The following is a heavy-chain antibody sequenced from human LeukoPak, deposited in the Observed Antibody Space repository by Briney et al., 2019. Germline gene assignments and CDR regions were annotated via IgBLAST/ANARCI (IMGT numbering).Heavy chain of an antibody. CDR3: AKSSWVPAASPFGY. CDR2: ISYDGSNK. CDR1: GFTFSSYG. Sequence: GGSLRLSCAASGFTFSSYGMHWVRQAPGKGLEWVAVISYDGSNKYYADSVKGRFIISRGNPKNTLYLQMNSLRVEDTAVYYCAKSSWVPAASPFGYWGQGTLVTVSS. J-gene: IGHJ4*02. D-gene: IGHD2-2*01. V-gene: IGHV3-30*18.